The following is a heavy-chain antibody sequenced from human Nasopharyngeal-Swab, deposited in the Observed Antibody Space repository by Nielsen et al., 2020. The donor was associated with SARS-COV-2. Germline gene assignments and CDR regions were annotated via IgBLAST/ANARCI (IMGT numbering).Heavy chain of an antibody. Sequence: SETLSLTCTVSGGSISSSSYYWGWIRQPPGKGLEWIGSIYYSGSTYYNPSLKSRVTISVDTSKNQFSLKLSSVTAADTAVYYCASGGNYYDSSGLFDYWGQGTLVTVSS. CDR1: GGSISSSSYY. V-gene: IGHV4-39*01. J-gene: IGHJ4*02. CDR2: IYYSGST. CDR3: ASGGNYYDSSGLFDY. D-gene: IGHD3-22*01.